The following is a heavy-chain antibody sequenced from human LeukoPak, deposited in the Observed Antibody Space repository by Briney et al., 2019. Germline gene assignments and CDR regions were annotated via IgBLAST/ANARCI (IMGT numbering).Heavy chain of an antibody. CDR1: AGSINSFY. CDR3: AGSIFGYPWFDP. Sequence: PSETLSLTCTVSAGSINSFYWSWLRQPPGKGLEWIGYVFHTGHTNYNPSLKSRVTMSIDPSKDQFSLEVTSVTAADTAVYCCAGSIFGYPWFDPWGQGTLVTVSS. D-gene: IGHD3-9*01. V-gene: IGHV4-59*01. J-gene: IGHJ5*02. CDR2: VFHTGHT.